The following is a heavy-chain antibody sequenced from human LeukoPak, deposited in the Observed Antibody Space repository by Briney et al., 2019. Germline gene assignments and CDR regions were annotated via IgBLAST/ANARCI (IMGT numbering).Heavy chain of an antibody. CDR2: ISSSSSYI. D-gene: IGHD3-22*01. Sequence: GGSLRLSCAASGFTFSSYSMNWVRQAPGKGLEWVSSISSSSSYIYYADSVKGRFTISRDNAKNSLYLQMNSLRAEDTAVYYCARDSRYDSSGDSEYFQHWGQGTLVTVSS. CDR3: ARDSRYDSSGDSEYFQH. V-gene: IGHV3-21*01. J-gene: IGHJ1*01. CDR1: GFTFSSYS.